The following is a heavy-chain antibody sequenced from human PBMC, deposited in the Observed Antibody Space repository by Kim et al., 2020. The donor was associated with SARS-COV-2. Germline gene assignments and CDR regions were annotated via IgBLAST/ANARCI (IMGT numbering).Heavy chain of an antibody. V-gene: IGHV4-39*01. CDR3: ARALRYFDWLPEGWFDP. CDR1: GGSISSSSYY. CDR2: IYYSGST. D-gene: IGHD3-9*01. Sequence: SETRSLTCTVSGGSISSSSYYWGWIRQPPGKGLEWIGSIYYSGSTYYNPSLKSRVTISVDTSKNQFSLKLSSVTAADTAVYYCARALRYFDWLPEGWFDPWGQGTLVTVSS. J-gene: IGHJ5*02.